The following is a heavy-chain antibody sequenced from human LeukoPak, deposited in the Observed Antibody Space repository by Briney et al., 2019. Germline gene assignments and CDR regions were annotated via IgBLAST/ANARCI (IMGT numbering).Heavy chain of an antibody. J-gene: IGHJ4*02. D-gene: IGHD4-17*01. CDR2: INSDGNYT. V-gene: IGHV3-74*01. CDR1: GFTFSSYW. CDR3: TTTYGDYDLPFDY. Sequence: GGSLRLSCAASGFTFSSYWMNWVRQAPGKGLVWVSRINSDGNYTTYADSVKGRFTISRDNAKNTLSLQMNSLKTEDTAVYYCTTTYGDYDLPFDYWGQGTLVTVSS.